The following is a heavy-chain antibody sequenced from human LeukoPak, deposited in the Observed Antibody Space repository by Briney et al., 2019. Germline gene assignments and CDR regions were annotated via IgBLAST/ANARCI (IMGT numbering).Heavy chain of an antibody. D-gene: IGHD4-17*01. Sequence: PGGSLRLSCAASGFTFSSYSMNWVRQAPGKGLEWVSSISSSSSYIYYADSVKGRFTISRDNAKNSLYLQMNSLRAEDTAVYYCAREESTVTYDAFDIWGQGTMVTVSS. CDR2: ISSSSSYI. CDR3: AREESTVTYDAFDI. J-gene: IGHJ3*02. V-gene: IGHV3-21*01. CDR1: GFTFSSYS.